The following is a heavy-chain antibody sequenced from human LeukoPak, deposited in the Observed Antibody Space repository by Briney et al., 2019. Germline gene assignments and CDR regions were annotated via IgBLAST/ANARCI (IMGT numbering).Heavy chain of an antibody. Sequence: GGSLRLSCTASGFTFGDYAMSWFRQAPGKGLEWVGFIRSKAYGGTTEYAASVKGRFTISRDDSKSIAYLQMNSLKTEDTAVYYCTRAANLWFGELNYWGQGTLVTVSS. V-gene: IGHV3-49*03. CDR3: TRAANLWFGELNY. J-gene: IGHJ4*02. CDR2: IRSKAYGGTT. CDR1: GFTFGDYA. D-gene: IGHD3-10*01.